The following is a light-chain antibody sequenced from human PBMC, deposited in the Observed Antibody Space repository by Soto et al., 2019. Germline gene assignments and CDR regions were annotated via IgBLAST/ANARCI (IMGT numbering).Light chain of an antibody. J-gene: IGKJ4*01. CDR1: QVIARY. Sequence: DIQLTQSPSFLSASVGVRVTLTCRASQVIARYLAWYQQKPGQAPKLLIYAASTLQSGVPARFSGSGSGTEFTLTISSLLPEDFATYYFQQVKIYPFTFGGGTKVDIK. CDR2: AAS. CDR3: QQVKIYPFT. V-gene: IGKV1-9*01.